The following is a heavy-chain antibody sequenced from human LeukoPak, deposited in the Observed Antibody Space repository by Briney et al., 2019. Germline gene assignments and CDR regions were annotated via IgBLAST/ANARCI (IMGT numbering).Heavy chain of an antibody. V-gene: IGHV1-8*03. CDR2: MNPNSGNT. Sequence: ASVKVSCKASGYTFTSYDINWVRQATGQGLEWMGWMNPNSGNTGYAQKFQGRVTITRNTSISTAYMELSSLRSEDTAVYYCARAAPLRRPGRRLVAYYFDYWGQGTLVTVSS. J-gene: IGHJ4*02. CDR1: GYTFTSYD. D-gene: IGHD3-16*01. CDR3: ARAAPLRRPGRRLVAYYFDY.